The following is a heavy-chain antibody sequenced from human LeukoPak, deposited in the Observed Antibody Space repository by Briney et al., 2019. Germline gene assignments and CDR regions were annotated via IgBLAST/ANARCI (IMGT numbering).Heavy chain of an antibody. CDR1: GFTFGTYW. CDR2: MKQDGSEK. Sequence: GGSLRLSCTASGFTFGTYWMTWVRQAPGKGPEWVANMKQDGSEKYYVDSVKGRFTISRDNAKNSLYLQMNSLRAEDTAVYYCARIYCSSTNCYRHFDYWGQGTLVTVSS. V-gene: IGHV3-7*01. J-gene: IGHJ4*02. CDR3: ARIYCSSTNCYRHFDY. D-gene: IGHD2-2*01.